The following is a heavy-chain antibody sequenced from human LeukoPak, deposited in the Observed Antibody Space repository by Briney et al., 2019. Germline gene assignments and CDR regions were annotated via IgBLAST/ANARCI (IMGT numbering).Heavy chain of an antibody. CDR1: GGTFSSYA. CDR2: IIPIFGTA. Sequence: ASVKVSCKASGGTFSSYAISWVRQAPGQGLEWMGGIIPIFGTANYAQKVQGRVTITADESTSTAYMELSSLRSEDTAVYYCARDSHHYGSGSHDAFDIWGQGTMVTVSS. J-gene: IGHJ3*02. D-gene: IGHD3-10*01. CDR3: ARDSHHYGSGSHDAFDI. V-gene: IGHV1-69*13.